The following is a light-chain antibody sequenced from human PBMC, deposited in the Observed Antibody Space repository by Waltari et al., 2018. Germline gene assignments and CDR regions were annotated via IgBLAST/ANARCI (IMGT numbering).Light chain of an antibody. Sequence: DIVMTQSPDSLAVSLGERATINCKSSQTILHNPNNNYYLAWYQQKPGQPPKLLIYWGSTRESGVPDRFSGSGSGTDFILTISSLQAEDVAVYYCQQYDSPPWTFGQGTKVEI. V-gene: IGKV4-1*01. CDR3: QQYDSPPWT. CDR2: WGS. CDR1: QTILHNPNNNYY. J-gene: IGKJ1*01.